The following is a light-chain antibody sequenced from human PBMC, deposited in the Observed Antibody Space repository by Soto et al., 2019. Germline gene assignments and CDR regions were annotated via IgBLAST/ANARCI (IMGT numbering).Light chain of an antibody. Sequence: ETVLTQSPDTLSLSPGERATLSCRASQSVSSTYLAWYQQKPGQAPRLLIYGASSRATGIPDRFSGSGSGTDFTLTISRVAPEDFAVYYCQQYVGLPITFGQGTRLEIK. CDR2: GAS. J-gene: IGKJ5*01. CDR3: QQYVGLPIT. CDR1: QSVSSTY. V-gene: IGKV3-20*01.